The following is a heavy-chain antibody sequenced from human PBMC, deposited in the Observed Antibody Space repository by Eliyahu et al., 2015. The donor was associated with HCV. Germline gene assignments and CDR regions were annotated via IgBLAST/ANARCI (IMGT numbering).Heavy chain of an antibody. CDR3: ASGGGGIAVAGTGGWFDP. V-gene: IGHV4-59*01. J-gene: IGHJ5*02. Sequence: QVQLQESGPGLVKPSETLSLTCTVSGXSIXTXYWSWIRQPPGKGLEWIGXXHYSGSTNXNPSLKSRVTISVDTSKNQFSLNLTSVTAADTAVYYCASGGGGIAVAGTGGWFDPWGQGTLVTVSS. CDR2: XHYSGST. CDR1: GXSIXTXY. D-gene: IGHD6-19*01.